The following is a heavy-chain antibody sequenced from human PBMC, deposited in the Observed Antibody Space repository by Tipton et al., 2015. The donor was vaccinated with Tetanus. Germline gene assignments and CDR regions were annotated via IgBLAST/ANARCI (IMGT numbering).Heavy chain of an antibody. CDR3: ARGNRGSSWFL. CDR1: GGSISSGGYY. Sequence: TLSLTCTVSGGSISSGGYYWTWIRQHPGKGLEWIGNIYHRGSTYYNPSLKSRVTISVDTSKNQFSLKLSSVTAADTAVYYCARGNRGSSWFLWGQGTLVTVSS. CDR2: IYHRGST. V-gene: IGHV4-31*03. J-gene: IGHJ4*02. D-gene: IGHD6-13*01.